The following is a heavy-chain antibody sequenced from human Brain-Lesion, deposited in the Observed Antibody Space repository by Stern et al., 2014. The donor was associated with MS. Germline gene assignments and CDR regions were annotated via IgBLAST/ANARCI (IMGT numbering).Heavy chain of an antibody. CDR2: IKQDGSEK. Sequence: EVQLVESGGGLVQPGGSLRLSCAASGLTLSSYWMGWVRQAPGKGLEWVANIKQDGSEKYYVDSVKGRFTISRDNAKNSLFLQMDSLRAEDTAVYYCAADTRAMTVFYWGQGTLVTVSS. CDR3: AADTRAMTVFY. D-gene: IGHD2-21*02. V-gene: IGHV3-7*01. CDR1: GLTLSSYW. J-gene: IGHJ4*02.